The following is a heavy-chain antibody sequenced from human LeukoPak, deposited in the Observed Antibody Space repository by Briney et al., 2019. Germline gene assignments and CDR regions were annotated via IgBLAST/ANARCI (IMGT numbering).Heavy chain of an antibody. CDR2: INWNGGST. D-gene: IGHD1-26*01. CDR3: ARGHSGSYYGDYYYMDV. V-gene: IGHV3-20*04. Sequence: GGSLRLSCAASGFTLDDYGMSWVRQAPGKGLEWVSGINWNGGSTGYADSVKGRFTISRDNAKNSLYLQMNSLRVEDTAVYYCARGHSGSYYGDYYYMDVWGKGTTVTISS. J-gene: IGHJ6*03. CDR1: GFTLDDYG.